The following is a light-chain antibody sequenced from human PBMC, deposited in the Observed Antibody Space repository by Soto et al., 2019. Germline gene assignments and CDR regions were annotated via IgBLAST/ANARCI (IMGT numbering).Light chain of an antibody. V-gene: IGKV3-20*01. CDR2: GAS. CDR1: QSVSNSY. J-gene: IGKJ1*01. Sequence: EIVLTQSPGTLSLSPGERATLSCRASQSVSNSYLAWYQQKPGQAPRLLISGASSRATGIPDRFSGSGSGTDFTLTISRLEPEDLAVYYCQQYGRSPWTFGQGTKVDIK. CDR3: QQYGRSPWT.